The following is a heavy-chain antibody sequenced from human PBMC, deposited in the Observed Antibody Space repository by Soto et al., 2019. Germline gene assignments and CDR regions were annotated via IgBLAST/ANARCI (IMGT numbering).Heavy chain of an antibody. CDR1: GFTFTSSA. CDR3: AAGLYYYDSSGDHIDY. Sequence: GASVKVSCKASGFTFTSSAVQWVRQARGQRLEWIGWIVVGSGNTNYAQKFQERVTITRDMSTSTAYMELSSLRSEDTAVYYCAAGLYYYDSSGDHIDYWGQGTLVTVSS. J-gene: IGHJ4*02. V-gene: IGHV1-58*01. CDR2: IVVGSGNT. D-gene: IGHD3-22*01.